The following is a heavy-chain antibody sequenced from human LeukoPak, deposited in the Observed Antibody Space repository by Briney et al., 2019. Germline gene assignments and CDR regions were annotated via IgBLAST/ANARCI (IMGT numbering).Heavy chain of an antibody. Sequence: SETLSLTCTVSGGSISSYYWSWIRQPPGKGLEWIGYIYYSGSASYNPSLRSRVTISVDTSKKQFSLKLSSVTAADTAFYYCARYIVSYPHDAFDIWGQGTMVTVSS. CDR3: ARYIVSYPHDAFDI. J-gene: IGHJ3*02. CDR1: GGSISSYY. V-gene: IGHV4-59*01. CDR2: IYYSGSA. D-gene: IGHD1-26*01.